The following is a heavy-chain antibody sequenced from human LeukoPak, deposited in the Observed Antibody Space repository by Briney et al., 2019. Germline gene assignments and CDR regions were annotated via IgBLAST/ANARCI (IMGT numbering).Heavy chain of an antibody. J-gene: IGHJ4*02. Sequence: GGSLRLSCAASGFTFSGYAMSRVRQAPGKGLEWVSAITGGGGTTYYADSVKVRFTISRDNSKNTVDLQMNSLRAEDTAVYYCAKGSGTYYTVRTYYFDYWGQGTLVTVSS. CDR1: GFTFSGYA. V-gene: IGHV3-23*01. D-gene: IGHD1-26*01. CDR3: AKGSGTYYTVRTYYFDY. CDR2: ITGGGGTT.